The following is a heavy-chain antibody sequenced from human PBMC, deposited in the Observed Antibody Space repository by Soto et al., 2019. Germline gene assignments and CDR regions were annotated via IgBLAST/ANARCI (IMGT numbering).Heavy chain of an antibody. Sequence: GGSLRLSCVTSGFDFKTYAMTWIRHIPGKGLQWVSTISQTGGTSYYVDSVRGRFTISRDNSDNVLFLQMDALRIEDTAMYYCARSLEDYSTNNFYDPWGQGTLVTISS. D-gene: IGHD3-3*01. CDR3: ARSLEDYSTNNFYDP. CDR2: ISQTGGTS. J-gene: IGHJ5*02. V-gene: IGHV3-23*01. CDR1: GFDFKTYA.